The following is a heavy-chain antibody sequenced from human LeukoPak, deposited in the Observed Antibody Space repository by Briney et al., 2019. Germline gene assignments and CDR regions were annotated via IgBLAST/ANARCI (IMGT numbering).Heavy chain of an antibody. V-gene: IGHV3-74*01. Sequence: GRSLRLSCVASGFTFSSYWMNWVRQAPGKGLVWVSRIKTDGTITNYADSVEGRFTISRDNAKNTVYLQMNSLRDEDTAIYYCAHLGALSRAAAGTVIWRHGTMVTVSS. CDR1: GFTFSSYW. D-gene: IGHD6-13*01. CDR2: IKTDGTIT. J-gene: IGHJ3*02. CDR3: AHLGALSRAAAGTVI.